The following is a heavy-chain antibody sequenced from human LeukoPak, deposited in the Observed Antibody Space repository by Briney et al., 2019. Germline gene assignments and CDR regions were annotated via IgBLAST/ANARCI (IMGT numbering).Heavy chain of an antibody. V-gene: IGHV3-21*01. Sequence: PGGSLRLSCAASGFTFSSYSMNWVRQAPGKGLEWVSSISSSSSYIYYADSVKGRFTISRDNAKNSLYLQMNSLRAEDTAVYYCARGLGYWSSTSCPLSNWGQGTLVTVSS. CDR1: GFTFSSYS. CDR3: ARGLGYWSSTSCPLSN. D-gene: IGHD2-2*01. J-gene: IGHJ4*02. CDR2: ISSSSSYI.